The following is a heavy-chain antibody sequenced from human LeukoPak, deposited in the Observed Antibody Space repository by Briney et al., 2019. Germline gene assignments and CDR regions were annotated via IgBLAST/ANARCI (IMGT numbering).Heavy chain of an antibody. Sequence: PGGSLRLSCAASGFTLSSSGMHWVRQAPGKGLEWVAYIWYDGSNKYYADSVKGRFNISRDNAKNSLYLQMDSLRAEDTAVYYCATYTNWVAGDVWGQGTTVSVSS. J-gene: IGHJ6*02. CDR1: GFTLSSSG. CDR3: ATYTNWVAGDV. D-gene: IGHD7-27*01. CDR2: IWYDGSNK. V-gene: IGHV3-33*03.